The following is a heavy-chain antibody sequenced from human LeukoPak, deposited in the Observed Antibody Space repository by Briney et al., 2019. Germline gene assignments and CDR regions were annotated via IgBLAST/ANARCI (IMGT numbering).Heavy chain of an antibody. CDR3: ARDINYYGDYFDN. J-gene: IGHJ4*02. D-gene: IGHD4-17*01. V-gene: IGHV3-48*04. CDR2: ISSSSTTI. Sequence: GGSLRLSCAASGFTFNSYSMSWVRQAPGKGLEWVSYISSSSTTIYYAGSVKGRFTISRDNAKNSLYLQMNSLRVEDTAVYYCARDINYYGDYFDNWGQGTLVTVSS. CDR1: GFTFNSYS.